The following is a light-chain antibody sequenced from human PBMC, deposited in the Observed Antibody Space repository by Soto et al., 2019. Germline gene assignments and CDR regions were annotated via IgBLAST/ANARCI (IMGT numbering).Light chain of an antibody. J-gene: IGKJ4*01. V-gene: IGKV3-20*01. CDR1: QSVSSNY. CDR3: QRYGTSLPLT. Sequence: EIVLTQSPGTLSLSPGDRATLSCRASQSVSSNYLAWYQQKPGQAPRLLIYGASSRATGIPDRFSGSGSGTDITLTISRLEPEDFAVYYCQRYGTSLPLTFGGGTKVDIK. CDR2: GAS.